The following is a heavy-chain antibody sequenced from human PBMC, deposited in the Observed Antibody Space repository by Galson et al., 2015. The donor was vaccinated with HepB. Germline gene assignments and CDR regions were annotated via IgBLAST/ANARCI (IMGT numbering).Heavy chain of an antibody. Sequence: SLRLSCAGSGFTFGSSPMTWVRQAPGKGLDLVSAITPSANRTFYADSVRGRFTISRDNSRNTLYLQMNSLRAEDTAVYFCAKGDWMDVWGQGTTVTVSS. D-gene: IGHD2-21*02. CDR3: AKGDWMDV. V-gene: IGHV3-23*01. CDR2: ITPSANRT. CDR1: GFTFGSSP. J-gene: IGHJ6*02.